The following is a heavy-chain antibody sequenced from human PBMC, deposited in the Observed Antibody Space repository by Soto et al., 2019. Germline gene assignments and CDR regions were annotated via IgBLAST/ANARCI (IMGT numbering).Heavy chain of an antibody. V-gene: IGHV1-69*02. CDR3: ARVKGDSSGYCLDY. Sequence: QVQLVQSGAEVKKPGSSVKVSCKASGGTFSSYTISWVRQAPGQGLEWMGRIIPILGIANYAQKFQGRVTXXAXKSXSTAYMELSSLRSEDTAVYYCARVKGDSSGYCLDYWGQGTLVTVSS. J-gene: IGHJ4*02. CDR1: GGTFSSYT. D-gene: IGHD3-22*01. CDR2: IIPILGIA.